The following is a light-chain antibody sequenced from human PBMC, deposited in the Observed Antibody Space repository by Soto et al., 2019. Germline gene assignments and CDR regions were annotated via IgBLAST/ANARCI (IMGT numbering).Light chain of an antibody. CDR3: QQYGSSPRT. V-gene: IGKV3-20*01. CDR2: GAS. J-gene: IGKJ1*01. CDR1: QNVISSY. Sequence: EIVLTQSPRTLSLSRGERASRSCRAGQNVISSYLAWYQQKPGKAPRLLIYGASSRATGIPDRFSGSGSGTDFTLTISSLEPEDFAVYYCQQYGSSPRTFGQGTKVDIK.